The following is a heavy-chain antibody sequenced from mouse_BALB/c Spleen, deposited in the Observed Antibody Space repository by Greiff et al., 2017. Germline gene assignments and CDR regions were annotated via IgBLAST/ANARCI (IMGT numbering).Heavy chain of an antibody. CDR2: ILPGSGST. D-gene: IGHD2-1*01. CDR1: GYTFSSYW. V-gene: IGHV1-9*01. J-gene: IGHJ3*01. CDR3: ARDYGNYGLFAY. Sequence: QVQLQQSGAELMKPGASVKISCKATGYTFSSYWIEWVKQRPGHGLEWIGEILPGSGSTNYNEKFKGKATFTADTSSNTAYMQLSSLTSEDSAVYYCARDYGNYGLFAYWGQGTLVTVSA.